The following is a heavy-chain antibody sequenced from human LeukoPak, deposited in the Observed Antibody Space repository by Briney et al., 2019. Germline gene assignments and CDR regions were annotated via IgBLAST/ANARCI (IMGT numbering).Heavy chain of an antibody. J-gene: IGHJ4*02. Sequence: GGSLRLSCAASGFTFSSYAMSWVRQAPGKGLEWVSAISGSGGSTYYADSVKGRFTISRDQSKNTVYLQMNSLRADDTAVYYCARLGSGWAIDYWGQGTLVTVSS. D-gene: IGHD6-19*01. CDR3: ARLGSGWAIDY. CDR2: ISGSGGST. V-gene: IGHV3-23*01. CDR1: GFTFSSYA.